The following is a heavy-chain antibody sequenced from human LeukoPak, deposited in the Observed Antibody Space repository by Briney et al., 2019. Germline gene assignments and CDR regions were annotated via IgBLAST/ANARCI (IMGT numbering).Heavy chain of an antibody. CDR1: GYTFTSYY. CDR3: ARWGPSTVTTGYYYYYMDV. CDR2: INPSGGST. J-gene: IGHJ6*03. D-gene: IGHD4-17*01. V-gene: IGHV1-46*01. Sequence: ASVKVSGKASGYTFTSYYMHWVRQAPGQGLEWMGIINPSGGSTSYAQKFQGRVTMTRDMSTSTVYMELSSLRSEDTAVYYCARWGPSTVTTGYYYYYMDVWGKGTTVTVSS.